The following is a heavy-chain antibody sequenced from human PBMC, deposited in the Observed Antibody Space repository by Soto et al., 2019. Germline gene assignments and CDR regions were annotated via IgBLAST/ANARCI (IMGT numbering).Heavy chain of an antibody. V-gene: IGHV3-7*01. Sequence: EVQLVESGGDLVQPGGSLRLSCAVSGFSFRNYWMSWVRQAPGKGLEWVANINHDGSEQNFLDSVKGRFTISRDNGKNSLFLQMNSLRAEDTAVYYCARDIGYSSLDYWGQGTLVTVSS. CDR2: INHDGSEQ. CDR1: GFSFRNYW. D-gene: IGHD2-15*01. J-gene: IGHJ4*02. CDR3: ARDIGYSSLDY.